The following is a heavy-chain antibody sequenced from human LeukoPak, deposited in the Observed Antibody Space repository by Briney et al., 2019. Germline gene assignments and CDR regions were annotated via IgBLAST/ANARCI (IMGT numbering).Heavy chain of an antibody. D-gene: IGHD4-17*01. Sequence: ASVKVSCKASGYTFTGYYMHWVRQAPGQGLEWMGRINPNSGGTNYAQKFQGRVTMTRDTSISTTYMEPSRLISDDTAVYYCARDLNYGDYGPDYWGQGTLVTVSS. V-gene: IGHV1-2*06. J-gene: IGHJ4*02. CDR2: INPNSGGT. CDR1: GYTFTGYY. CDR3: ARDLNYGDYGPDY.